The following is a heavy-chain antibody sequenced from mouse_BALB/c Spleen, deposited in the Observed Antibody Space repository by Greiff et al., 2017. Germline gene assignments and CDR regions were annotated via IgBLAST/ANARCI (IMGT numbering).Heavy chain of an antibody. J-gene: IGHJ2*01. Sequence: EVQLVESGGGLVQPGGSRKLSCAASGFTFSSFGMHWVRQAPEKGLEWVAYISSGSSTIYYADTVKGRFTISRDNPKNTLFLQMTSLRSEDTAMYYCARSGGGLLSFDYWGQGTTLTVSS. CDR1: GFTFSSFG. D-gene: IGHD2-10*01. CDR3: ARSGGGLLSFDY. V-gene: IGHV5-17*02. CDR2: ISSGSSTI.